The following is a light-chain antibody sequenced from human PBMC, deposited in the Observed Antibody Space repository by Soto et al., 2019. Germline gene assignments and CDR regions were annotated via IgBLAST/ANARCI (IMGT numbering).Light chain of an antibody. J-gene: IGKJ4*01. CDR3: QQYDSSPPT. CDR2: ATS. CDR1: QFVSSNY. Sequence: EIVLTQSPGTLSLSPGERATLSCRASQFVSSNYLAWYQRRPGQAPRLLIYATSWRATGIPDRFIGSGSGTEFTLTISGLEPEDFAVYDCQQYDSSPPTFGGGTRVEIK. V-gene: IGKV3-20*01.